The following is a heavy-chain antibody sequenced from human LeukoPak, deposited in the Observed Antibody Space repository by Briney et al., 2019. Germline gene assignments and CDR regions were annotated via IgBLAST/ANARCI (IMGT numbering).Heavy chain of an antibody. Sequence: SQTLSLTCAISGESASSNSAAWNWIRQSPSRGLEWLGRTYYRSKWYNDYAVSVKSRITINPDPSKNQFSLQLNSVTPEDTAVYYCARGLQRELGTFDYWGQGTLVTVSS. CDR1: GESASSNSAA. J-gene: IGHJ4*02. V-gene: IGHV6-1*01. D-gene: IGHD1-1*01. CDR3: ARGLQRELGTFDY. CDR2: TYYRSKWYN.